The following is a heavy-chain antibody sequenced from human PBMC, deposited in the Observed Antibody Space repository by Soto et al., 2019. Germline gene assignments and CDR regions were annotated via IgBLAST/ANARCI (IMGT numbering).Heavy chain of an antibody. V-gene: IGHV3-53*01. CDR2: IYSGGST. Sequence: EVQLVESGGGLIHPGGSLRLSCAASGFTVSSKYMSWVRQAPGKGLEWVSVIYSGGSTYYADSVKGRFTISRDNSKKTLYLQMNSLRAEDTAFYYCATIAARPDWGQGTLVTVSS. CDR1: GFTVSSKY. CDR3: ATIAARPD. J-gene: IGHJ4*02. D-gene: IGHD6-6*01.